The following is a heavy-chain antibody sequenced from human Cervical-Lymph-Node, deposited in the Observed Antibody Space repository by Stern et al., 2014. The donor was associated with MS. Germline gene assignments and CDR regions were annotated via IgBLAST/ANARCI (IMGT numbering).Heavy chain of an antibody. Sequence: VQLLESGAEVKKPGASVKVSCKASGYTFTGYYMHWVRQAPGQGLEWMGRINPNSGGTNHAQKFQGRVTMTRDTSISTAYMELSRLRSDDTAVYYCARGEGYRTHFDYWGQGTLVTVSS. CDR2: INPNSGGT. D-gene: IGHD1-14*01. J-gene: IGHJ4*02. CDR1: GYTFTGYY. CDR3: ARGEGYRTHFDY. V-gene: IGHV1-2*06.